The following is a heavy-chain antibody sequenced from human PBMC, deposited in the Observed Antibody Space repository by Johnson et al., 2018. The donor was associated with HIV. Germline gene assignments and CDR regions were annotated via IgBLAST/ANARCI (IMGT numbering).Heavy chain of an antibody. D-gene: IGHD1-26*01. CDR2: IKQDGSEK. V-gene: IGHV3-7*01. CDR3: ARSYSGNSAFDI. CDR1: GFTFSSYA. J-gene: IGHJ3*02. Sequence: VQVVESGGGVVQPGRSLRLSCAASGFTFSSYAMSWVRQAPGKGLEWVANIKQDGSEKYYVDSVKGRFTISREKAKNSVYLQMNSLRAEDTAAYYCARSYSGNSAFDIWGQGTMVTVSS.